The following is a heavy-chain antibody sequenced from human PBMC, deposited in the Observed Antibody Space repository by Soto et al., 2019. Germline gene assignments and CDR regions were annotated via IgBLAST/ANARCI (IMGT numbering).Heavy chain of an antibody. D-gene: IGHD2-21*01. Sequence: PGGSLRLSCAASGFTFSSYAMAWVRQAPGKGLEWVSTIRASGTSTYYADSVEGRFSISRDNSKNTLYLQMNSLRAEDTAVYYYAKDWSNARTRKKSGVVDYGGQEPLAPASP. CDR3: AKDWSNARTRKKSGVVDY. CDR1: GFTFSSYA. V-gene: IGHV3-23*01. J-gene: IGHJ4*02. CDR2: IRASGTST.